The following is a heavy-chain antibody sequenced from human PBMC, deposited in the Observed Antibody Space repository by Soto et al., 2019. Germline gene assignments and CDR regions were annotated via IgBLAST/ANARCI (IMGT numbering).Heavy chain of an antibody. CDR2: ISGSGGST. CDR3: ANDRYYGSGSPRSPYYFDY. D-gene: IGHD3-10*01. J-gene: IGHJ4*02. Sequence: PGGSLILSCAASGFTFSSYAMSWVRQAPGKGLEWVSAISGSGGSTYYADSVKGRFTISRDNSKNTLYLQMNSLRAEDTAVYYCANDRYYGSGSPRSPYYFDYWGQGTLVTVSS. CDR1: GFTFSSYA. V-gene: IGHV3-23*01.